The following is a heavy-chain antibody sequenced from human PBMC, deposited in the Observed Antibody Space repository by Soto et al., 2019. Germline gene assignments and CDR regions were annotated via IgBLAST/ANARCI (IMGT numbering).Heavy chain of an antibody. Sequence: EVQLVESGGGLVQPGGSLRLSCAASRFTFSSYWMSWVRQAPGKGLEWVANINPGGSEKFYVDSVKGCFTISRDNAKNSLYLQMDSLRAEDTAVYYCARDKGYLDSWGQGTLVTVSS. CDR2: INPGGSEK. J-gene: IGHJ4*02. CDR1: RFTFSSYW. CDR3: ARDKGYLDS. V-gene: IGHV3-7*01. D-gene: IGHD2-2*01.